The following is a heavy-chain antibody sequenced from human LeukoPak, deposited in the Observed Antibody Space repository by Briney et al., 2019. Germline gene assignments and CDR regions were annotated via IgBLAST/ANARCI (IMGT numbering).Heavy chain of an antibody. J-gene: IGHJ3*02. CDR3: ARDRTIVGATGPAFDI. D-gene: IGHD1-26*01. Sequence: SVKVSCKASGGTFTSYYMHWVRQAPGQGLEWMGRIIPILGIANYAQKFQGRVTITADKSTSTAYMELSSLRSEDTAVYYCARDRTIVGATGPAFDIWGQGTMVTVSS. CDR2: IIPILGIA. CDR1: GGTFTSYY. V-gene: IGHV1-69*04.